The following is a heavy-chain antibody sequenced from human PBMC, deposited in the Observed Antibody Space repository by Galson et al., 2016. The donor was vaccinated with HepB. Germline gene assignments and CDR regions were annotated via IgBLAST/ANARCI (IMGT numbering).Heavy chain of an antibody. CDR3: AKDKYEHSYGVVDD. D-gene: IGHD5-18*01. Sequence: SLRLSCAASGFTFSDYGIHWVRQAPGKGLEWLAVISHDATTTYYADSVKGRFTISRDTSKNTVYLQMNSLRAEDTAVFFCAKDKYEHSYGVVDDWGQGTLVTVSS. CDR1: GFTFSDYG. V-gene: IGHV3-30*18. CDR2: ISHDATTT. J-gene: IGHJ4*02.